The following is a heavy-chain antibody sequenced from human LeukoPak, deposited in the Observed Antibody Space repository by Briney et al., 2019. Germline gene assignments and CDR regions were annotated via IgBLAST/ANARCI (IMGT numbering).Heavy chain of an antibody. V-gene: IGHV4-39*07. CDR2: IYYSGST. Sequence: SETLSLTCTVSGGSISSSSYYWGWIRQPPGKGLEWIGSIYYSGSTYYNPSLKSRVTISVDTSKNQFSLKLSSVTAADTAVYYCARGRVVGYSYGYPRLDYYYYYMDVWGKGTTVTVSS. CDR3: ARGRVVGYSYGYPRLDYYYYYMDV. D-gene: IGHD5-18*01. J-gene: IGHJ6*03. CDR1: GGSISSSSYY.